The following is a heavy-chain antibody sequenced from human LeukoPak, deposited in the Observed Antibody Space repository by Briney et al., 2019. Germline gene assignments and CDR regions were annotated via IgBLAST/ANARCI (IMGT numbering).Heavy chain of an antibody. D-gene: IGHD3-10*01. CDR2: INPNSGGT. Sequence: ASVKVSCKASGYTFTGYYMHWVRQAPGQGLEWMGWINPNSGGTNYAQKFQGWVTMTRDTSISTAYMELSRLRSDDTAVYYCARSTGSGSMGKDYYYYGMDVWGHGTMVTVSS. CDR1: GYTFTGYY. V-gene: IGHV1-2*04. CDR3: ARSTGSGSMGKDYYYYGMDV. J-gene: IGHJ6*02.